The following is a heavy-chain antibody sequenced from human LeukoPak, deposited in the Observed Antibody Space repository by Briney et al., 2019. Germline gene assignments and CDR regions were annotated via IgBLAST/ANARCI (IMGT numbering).Heavy chain of an antibody. V-gene: IGHV1-2*02. J-gene: IGHJ4*02. D-gene: IGHD2-2*01. Sequence: ASVKVSCKASGYTFTGYYIHWVRQAPGQGLEWMGLINPNSSGTNSAPDFPGRVTMTRDTSITTAYMALSRLRSDDTAVYYCARGGIVVVPAAYYFDYWGQGTLVSVSS. CDR1: GYTFTGYY. CDR3: ARGGIVVVPAAYYFDY. CDR2: INPNSSGT.